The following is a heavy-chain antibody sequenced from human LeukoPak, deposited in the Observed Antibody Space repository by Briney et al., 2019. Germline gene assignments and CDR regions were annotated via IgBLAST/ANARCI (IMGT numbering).Heavy chain of an antibody. CDR2: INPNSGGT. CDR3: ARDGLERRSFYYYGMDV. V-gene: IGHV1-2*02. D-gene: IGHD1-1*01. CDR1: GYTFTGYY. Sequence: GASVKVSCKASGYTFTGYYMHWVRQAPGQGLEWMGWINPNSGGTNYAQKFQGRVTMTRDTSISTAYMELSRLRSDDTAVYYCARDGLERRSFYYYGMDVWGQGITVTVSS. J-gene: IGHJ6*02.